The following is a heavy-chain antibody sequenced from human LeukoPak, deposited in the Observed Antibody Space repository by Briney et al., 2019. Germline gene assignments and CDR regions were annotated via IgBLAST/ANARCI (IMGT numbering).Heavy chain of an antibody. CDR1: GFTFSSYA. Sequence: GGSLRLSCAASGFTFSSYAMSWVRQAPGKGLEWADNIKQDGSEKYYVDSVKGRFTISRDSAKNSLYLQMNSLRAEDTAVYYCARDVGYGFDYWGQGTLVTVSS. V-gene: IGHV3-7*01. CDR3: ARDVGYGFDY. D-gene: IGHD5-18*01. CDR2: IKQDGSEK. J-gene: IGHJ4*02.